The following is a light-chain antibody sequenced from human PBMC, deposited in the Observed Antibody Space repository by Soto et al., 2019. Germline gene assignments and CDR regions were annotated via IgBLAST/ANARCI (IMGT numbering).Light chain of an antibody. V-gene: IGLV2-14*01. J-gene: IGLJ2*01. CDR1: SSDVGGYNY. CDR2: DVS. Sequence: QSALTQPASVSGSPGQSITIXCTGTSSDVGGYNYVSWYQQHPGKAPKLMIYDVSNRPSGVSNRFSGSKSGNTASLTISGLQAEDEADYYCSSYTSSSAVVFGGGTKVTVL. CDR3: SSYTSSSAVV.